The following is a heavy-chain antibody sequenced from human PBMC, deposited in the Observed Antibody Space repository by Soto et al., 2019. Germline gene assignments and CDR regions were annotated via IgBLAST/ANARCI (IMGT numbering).Heavy chain of an antibody. CDR3: ASWLKGPDIGNYYYGMDV. CDR1: GGAFSDYA. D-gene: IGHD2-15*01. Sequence: QVQLVQSGAEVKKPGSSVKVSCNASGGAFSDYAFSWVRQAPGQGLEWLGGIMPIFRAPDYAQKFQGRVTITADEFSRTAYMEMNCLRSEDTAVYYCASWLKGPDIGNYYYGMDVWGQGTTVTVS. J-gene: IGHJ6*02. V-gene: IGHV1-69*12. CDR2: IMPIFRAP.